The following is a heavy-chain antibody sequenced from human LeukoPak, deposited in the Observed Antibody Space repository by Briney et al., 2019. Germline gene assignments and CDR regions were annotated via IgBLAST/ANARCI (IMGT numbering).Heavy chain of an antibody. CDR3: ARHAPSGGYFDY. D-gene: IGHD3-10*01. V-gene: IGHV4-59*08. Sequence: SETLSLTCTVSGGSISSYYWSWVRQPPGKGLEWIGYIYYSGSSNYNSSLTSGRTISVDKTKNKYSLKLNSVTAADPAVYYCARHAPSGGYFDYWGQGTLVTVSS. CDR2: IYYSGSS. CDR1: GGSISSYY. J-gene: IGHJ4*02.